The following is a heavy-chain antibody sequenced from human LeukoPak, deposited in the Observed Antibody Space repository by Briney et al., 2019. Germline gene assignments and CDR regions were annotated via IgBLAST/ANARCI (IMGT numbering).Heavy chain of an antibody. J-gene: IGHJ4*02. D-gene: IGHD3-22*01. V-gene: IGHV3-23*01. CDR2: ISGSGGST. CDR3: AKPLHYDSSPHGGY. CDR1: GFTFSSYA. Sequence: GGSLRLSCAASGFTFSSYAMSWVRQAPRKGLEWVSAISGSGGSTYYADSVKGRFTISRDNSKNTLYLQMNSLRAEDTAVYYCAKPLHYDSSPHGGYWGQGTLVTVSS.